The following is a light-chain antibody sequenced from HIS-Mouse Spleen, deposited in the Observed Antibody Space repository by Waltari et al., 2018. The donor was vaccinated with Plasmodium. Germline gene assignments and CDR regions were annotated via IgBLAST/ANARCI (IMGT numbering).Light chain of an antibody. Sequence: QSALTQPASVSGSPGQSITIPCPGTSSDVGGYNYVPWYQQPPGKAPKLMIYDVSKRPWGVPDRFSGSKSGNTASLTVSVLQAEDEADYYCSSYAGSNNLVFGGGTKLTVL. V-gene: IGLV2-8*01. J-gene: IGLJ2*01. CDR2: DVS. CDR1: SSDVGGYNY. CDR3: SSYAGSNNLV.